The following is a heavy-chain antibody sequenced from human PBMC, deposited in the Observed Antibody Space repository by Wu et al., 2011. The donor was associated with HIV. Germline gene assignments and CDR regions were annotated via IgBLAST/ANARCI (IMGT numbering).Heavy chain of an antibody. Sequence: QVQLVQSGAAVRKPGASVRISCKAYGYTFTDNFIHWVRQAPGQGLEWMGWINPNSGGTNYVQNFQGRVTMTREKSISTAYMELSSLRSDDTAVYYCATGPLKDRVPFDYWGQGTLVTVSS. CDR1: GYTFTDNF. CDR2: INPNSGGT. V-gene: IGHV1-2*02. CDR3: ATGPLKDRVPFDY. J-gene: IGHJ4*02. D-gene: IGHD2-15*01.